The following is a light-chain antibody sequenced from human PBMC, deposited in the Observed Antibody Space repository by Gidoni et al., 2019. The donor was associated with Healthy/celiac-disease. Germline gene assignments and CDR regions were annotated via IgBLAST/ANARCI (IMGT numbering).Light chain of an antibody. V-gene: IGKV3-11*01. Sequence: EIVLTQSPATLSLSPGERATLVCRASQSVSSYLAWYQQKPGQAPRLLIYDASTRATGIPARFSGSGSGTDFTLTISILEPEEVAVYYCQWRSNLPGLTCGGGTKVEIK. CDR1: QSVSSY. CDR3: QWRSNLPGLT. J-gene: IGKJ4*01. CDR2: DAS.